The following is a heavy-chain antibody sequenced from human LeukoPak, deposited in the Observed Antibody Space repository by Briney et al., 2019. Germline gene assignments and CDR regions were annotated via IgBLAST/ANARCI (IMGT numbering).Heavy chain of an antibody. Sequence: SETLSLTCAVSGGSFSGYYWTWIRQPPGKGLEWIGEIDNSGRTNYNPSLKSRPTISVDTSKDQFSLRLSSVTAADSAVYYCARGPPPMFRGLIRRFENDSWGQGTLVTVSS. V-gene: IGHV4-34*01. CDR1: GGSFSGYY. CDR2: IDNSGRT. J-gene: IGHJ4*02. D-gene: IGHD3-10*01. CDR3: ARGPPPMFRGLIRRFENDS.